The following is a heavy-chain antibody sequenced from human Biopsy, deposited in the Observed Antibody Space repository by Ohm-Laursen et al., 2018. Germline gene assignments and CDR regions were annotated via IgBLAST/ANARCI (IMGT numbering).Heavy chain of an antibody. V-gene: IGHV3-33*07. J-gene: IGHJ4*02. Sequence: SLRLSCAASGFSFSTYGIYWVRQAPGKGLEWVAAIWYDGTNKYYAESVKGRLTISRDNSKNTLYLQMNSLRAEDTAVYFCAGGGPHVRAGGSAFDYWGQGTLVTVSS. CDR1: GFSFSTYG. CDR3: AGGGPHVRAGGSAFDY. CDR2: IWYDGTNK. D-gene: IGHD2-2*01.